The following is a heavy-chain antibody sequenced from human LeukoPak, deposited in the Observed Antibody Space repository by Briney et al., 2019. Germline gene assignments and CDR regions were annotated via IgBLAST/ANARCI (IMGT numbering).Heavy chain of an antibody. V-gene: IGHV1-2*02. J-gene: IGHJ4*02. CDR1: GYTFTGYY. CDR3: AREGIAVATIRGADY. CDR2: INPNSGGT. Sequence: ASVKVSCKASGYTFTGYYMHWVRQAPGQGLEWVGWINPNSGGTNYAQKFQGRVTMTRDTSISTAYMELSRLRSDDTAVYYCAREGIAVATIRGADYWGQGTLVTVSS. D-gene: IGHD6-19*01.